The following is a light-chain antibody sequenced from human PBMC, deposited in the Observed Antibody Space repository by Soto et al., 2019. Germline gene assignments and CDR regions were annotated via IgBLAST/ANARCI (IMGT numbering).Light chain of an antibody. V-gene: IGKV3-20*01. Sequence: EIVLTQSPGTLSLSPGERATLSCRASQGISSYLAWYQQKPGQAPRLLIYDASSRATGIPDRFSGSGSGTDFSLTITRLEPADFAVYYCQQSDSSPGTFGQGTKLEIK. CDR2: DAS. CDR1: QGISSY. J-gene: IGKJ2*01. CDR3: QQSDSSPGT.